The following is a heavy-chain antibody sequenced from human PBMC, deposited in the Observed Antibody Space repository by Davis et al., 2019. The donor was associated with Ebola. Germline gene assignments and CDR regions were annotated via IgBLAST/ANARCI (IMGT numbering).Heavy chain of an antibody. CDR3: ARGAGGIAEN. D-gene: IGHD6-13*01. J-gene: IGHJ4*02. CDR2: INHSGST. V-gene: IGHV4-34*01. Sequence: SETLSLTCAVYGGSFSGYYWSWIRQPPGKGLEWIGEINHSGSTNYNPSLKSRVTISVDTSKNQFSLKLSSVTAADTAVYYCARGAGGIAENWGQGTLVIVSS. CDR1: GGSFSGYY.